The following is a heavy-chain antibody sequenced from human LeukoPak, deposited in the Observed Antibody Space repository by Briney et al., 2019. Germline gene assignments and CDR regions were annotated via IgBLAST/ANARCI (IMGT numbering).Heavy chain of an antibody. CDR1: GFTFSYYA. V-gene: IGHV3-30-3*01. CDR3: AREGTARDAFDI. Sequence: GRSLRLSCAASGFTFSYYAMHWVRQAPGKGLEWVAFISSDGSDKYYADSMKGRFTISRDNSKNTLYLQMTSLRGEDTAMYYCAREGTARDAFDIWGQGTMVTVS. J-gene: IGHJ3*02. CDR2: ISSDGSDK. D-gene: IGHD2-21*02.